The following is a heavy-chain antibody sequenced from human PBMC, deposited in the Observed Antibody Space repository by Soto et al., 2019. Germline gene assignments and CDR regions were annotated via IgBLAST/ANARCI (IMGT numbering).Heavy chain of an antibody. V-gene: IGHV3-23*01. D-gene: IGHD3-10*01. CDR2: ISGSGGST. Sequence: GSLRLSCAASGFTFSSYAMSWVRQAPGKGLEWVSAISGSGGSTYYADSVKGRFTISRDNSKNTLYLQMNSLRAEDTAVYYCAKLYYYGSGSYGPVDYWGQGTLVTVSS. J-gene: IGHJ4*02. CDR1: GFTFSSYA. CDR3: AKLYYYGSGSYGPVDY.